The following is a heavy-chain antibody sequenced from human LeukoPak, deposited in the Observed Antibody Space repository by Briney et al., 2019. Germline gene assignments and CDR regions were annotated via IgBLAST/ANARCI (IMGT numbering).Heavy chain of an antibody. D-gene: IGHD3-10*01. CDR2: MSYNGNDK. CDR1: GFTFSSFA. J-gene: IGHJ4*02. Sequence: GGSLRLSCAASGFTFSSFAMHWVRQTPGKGLEWVAGMSYNGNDKYYEDSLKGRFTISRDNPKNTLYLQMNSLRAEDTAVYYCARDPSRFGEYGYFDYWGQGSLVTVSS. CDR3: ARDPSRFGEYGYFDY. V-gene: IGHV3-30*04.